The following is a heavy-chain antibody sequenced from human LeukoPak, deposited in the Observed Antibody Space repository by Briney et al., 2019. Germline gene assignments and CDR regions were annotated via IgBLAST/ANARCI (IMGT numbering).Heavy chain of an antibody. Sequence: SETLSLTCTVSGGSISSSSYYWGWIRQPPGKGLEWIGSIYYSGSTYYNPSLKSRVTISVDTSKNQFSPKLSSVTAADTAVYYCARSGNNWDNWFDPWGQGTLVTVSS. D-gene: IGHD1-1*01. J-gene: IGHJ5*02. CDR3: ARSGNNWDNWFDP. CDR1: GGSISSSSYY. CDR2: IYYSGST. V-gene: IGHV4-39*01.